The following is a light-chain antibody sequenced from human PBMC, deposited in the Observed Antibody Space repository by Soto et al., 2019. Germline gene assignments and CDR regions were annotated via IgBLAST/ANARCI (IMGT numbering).Light chain of an antibody. CDR2: GAS. J-gene: IGKJ2*01. CDR3: QQYGSSPHT. V-gene: IGKV3-20*01. Sequence: EIVLTQSPGTLSLSPGERATLSCRASQSVTSNFLAWYQQKPGQAPRLLIYGASNRAAGITDRFSGSGSGTDFTLTINRLEPEDFVVFYCQQYGSSPHTFGQGTKLEIK. CDR1: QSVTSNF.